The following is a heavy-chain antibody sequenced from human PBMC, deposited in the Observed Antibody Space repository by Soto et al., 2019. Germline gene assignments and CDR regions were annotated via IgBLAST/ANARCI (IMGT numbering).Heavy chain of an antibody. CDR1: GYTFTSYA. J-gene: IGHJ6*02. CDR2: INAGNGNT. V-gene: IGHV1-3*01. D-gene: IGHD2-8*01. Sequence: SVKGSCKASGYTFTSYAMHWVRQAPVQRLEWMGWINAGNGNTKYSQKFQGRVTITRDTSASTAYMELSSLRSEDTAVYYCARELRNYYYGMDVWGQGTTVTVSS. CDR3: ARELRNYYYGMDV.